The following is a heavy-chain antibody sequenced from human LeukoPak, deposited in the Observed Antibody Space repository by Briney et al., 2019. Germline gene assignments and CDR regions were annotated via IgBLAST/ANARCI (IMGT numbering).Heavy chain of an antibody. V-gene: IGHV1-2*02. CDR1: GYTFTGYY. D-gene: IGHD1-1*01. CDR3: ARDKQLDWAHYHYCYMDV. Sequence: ASVKVSCKASGYTFTGYYMHWVRQAPGQGLEWMGWINPNSGGTKYAQKFQGRVTMTRDTSISTVYMELCRLRSDDTAVYYCARDKQLDWAHYHYCYMDVWGKGTTVTVSS. J-gene: IGHJ6*03. CDR2: INPNSGGT.